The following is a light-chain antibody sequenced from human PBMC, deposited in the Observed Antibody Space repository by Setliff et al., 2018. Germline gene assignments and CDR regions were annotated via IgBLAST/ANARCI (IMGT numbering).Light chain of an antibody. V-gene: IGLV2-11*01. CDR2: EVS. CDR1: SSDVGGYNF. CDR3: SSYAGNYHYV. J-gene: IGLJ1*01. Sequence: QSALTQPRSVSGSPGQSVTISCTGTSSDVGGYNFVSWYQQHPGKAPQLIIFEVSRRPSGVPDRFSGSKSDNTASLTVSGLQADDEADYYCSSYAGNYHYVFGTVTKGTVL.